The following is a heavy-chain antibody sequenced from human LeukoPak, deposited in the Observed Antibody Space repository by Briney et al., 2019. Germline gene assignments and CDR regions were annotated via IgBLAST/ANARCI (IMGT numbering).Heavy chain of an antibody. CDR3: ARVEGRFYGSGSYRGFDY. V-gene: IGHV3-33*01. J-gene: IGHJ4*02. D-gene: IGHD3-10*01. CDR2: IWYDGSNE. CDR1: GFTFRNYG. Sequence: GGSLRLSCAASGFTFRNYGMHWVRQAPGTGLEWVSVIWYDGSNEYYADSVKGRFTISRDNSKNTLYLQMNSLRAEDTAVYYCARVEGRFYGSGSYRGFDYWGQGTLVTVSS.